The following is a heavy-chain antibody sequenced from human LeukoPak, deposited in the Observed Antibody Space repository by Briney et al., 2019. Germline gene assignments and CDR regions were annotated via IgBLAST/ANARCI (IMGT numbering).Heavy chain of an antibody. V-gene: IGHV3-48*03. CDR2: ISFSGSTT. J-gene: IGHJ4*02. D-gene: IGHD2-15*01. CDR3: ARVVYCSGGNCHDYFDY. CDR1: GFTFSSYE. Sequence: PGGSLRLSCAASGFTFSSYEMHWVRQAPGKGLGWVSYISFSGSTTFYADSVKGRFTISRDNAENSLYLQMKSLTAEDTAIYYCARVVYCSGGNCHDYFDYWGQGTLVTVSS.